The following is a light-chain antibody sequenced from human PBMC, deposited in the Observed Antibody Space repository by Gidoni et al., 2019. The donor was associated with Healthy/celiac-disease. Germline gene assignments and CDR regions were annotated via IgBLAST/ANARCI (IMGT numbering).Light chain of an antibody. CDR1: QCVSSN. Sequence: EIVTTHSPATLSVSPGERATLPCRSSQCVSSNLAWYQQKPGQAPSLLIYGASTRATGIPARFSGSGSGTEFTLTISSLQSEDFAVNYCQQYNNWPPITFGQGTRLEIK. J-gene: IGKJ5*01. CDR2: GAS. V-gene: IGKV3D-15*01. CDR3: QQYNNWPPIT.